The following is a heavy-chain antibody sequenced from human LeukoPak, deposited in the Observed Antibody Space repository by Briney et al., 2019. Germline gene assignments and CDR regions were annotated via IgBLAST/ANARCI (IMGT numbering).Heavy chain of an antibody. D-gene: IGHD3-10*01. Sequence: KTSETLSLTCTVSGGSITSGGYYWSWIRQHPGRGLEWIGYIYYIGSPCYNPSLKSRVTISVDTSKNHFSLKLTSVTAADTALYYCARSRGYDYASRREDWFDPWGQGTLVTVSS. CDR2: IYYIGSP. CDR1: GGSITSGGYY. J-gene: IGHJ5*02. CDR3: ARSRGYDYASRREDWFDP. V-gene: IGHV4-31*03.